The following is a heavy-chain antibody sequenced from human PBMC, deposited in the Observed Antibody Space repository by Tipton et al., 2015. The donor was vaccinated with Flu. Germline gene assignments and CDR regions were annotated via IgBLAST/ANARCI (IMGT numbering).Heavy chain of an antibody. D-gene: IGHD3-10*01. CDR1: GFTFSSYG. CDR2: ISYDGSNK. V-gene: IGHV3-30*18. Sequence: RSLRLSCAASGFTFSSYGMHWVRQAPGKGLEWVAVISYDGSNKYYADPVKGRFTISRGNSKNTLYLQMNSLRAEDTAVYYCANGLLWFGESDAFDIWGQGTMVTVSS. J-gene: IGHJ3*02. CDR3: ANGLLWFGESDAFDI.